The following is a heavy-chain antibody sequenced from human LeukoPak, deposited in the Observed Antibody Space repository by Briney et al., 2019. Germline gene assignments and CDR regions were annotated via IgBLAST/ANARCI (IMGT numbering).Heavy chain of an antibody. CDR1: GGSFSGYY. CDR3: ARGTGGSGSYIYY. D-gene: IGHD3-10*01. CDR2: INHSGST. V-gene: IGHV4-34*01. J-gene: IGHJ4*02. Sequence: SETLSLTCAVYGGSFSGYYWSWIRQPPGKGLEWIGEINHSGSTNYNPSLKSRVTISVDTSKNQFSLKLSSVTAADTAVYYCARGTGGSGSYIYYWGQGTLVTVSS.